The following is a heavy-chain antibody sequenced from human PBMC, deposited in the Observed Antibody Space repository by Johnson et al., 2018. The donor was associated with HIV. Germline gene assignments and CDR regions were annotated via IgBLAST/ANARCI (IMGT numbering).Heavy chain of an antibody. V-gene: IGHV3-20*04. CDR2: INWNGVRT. D-gene: IGHD3-16*01. J-gene: IGHJ3*02. CDR3: AMGGLGYQNIHEPFDI. Sequence: VQVVESGGGLVQPGGSLRLSCAASGFTFSDYYMSWIRQAPGKGLEWVSGINWNGVRTGYLDSMKGRFTISRDNAKNSLYLQMNSLRVEDTALYFCAMGGLGYQNIHEPFDIWGQGPMVTVSS. CDR1: GFTFSDYY.